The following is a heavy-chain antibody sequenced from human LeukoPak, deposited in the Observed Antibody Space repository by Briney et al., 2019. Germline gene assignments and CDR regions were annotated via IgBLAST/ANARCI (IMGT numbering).Heavy chain of an antibody. D-gene: IGHD4-4*01. J-gene: IGHJ5*02. CDR1: GGSISDYY. CDR3: ARGSDYSNYVWFDP. V-gene: IGHV4-59*01. CDR2: IYYSGST. Sequence: SETLSLTCTVSGGSISDYYWSWIRQPPGKGLEWIGYIYYSGSTNYNLSLKSRVTISVDTSKNQFSLKLSSVTAADTAVYYCARGSDYSNYVWFDPWGQGTLVTVSS.